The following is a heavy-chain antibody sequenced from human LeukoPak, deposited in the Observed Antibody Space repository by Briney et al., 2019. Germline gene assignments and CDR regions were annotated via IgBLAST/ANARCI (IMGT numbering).Heavy chain of an antibody. J-gene: IGHJ4*02. V-gene: IGHV1-18*01. D-gene: IGHD3-16*02. CDR2: ITVDNGNT. CDR3: ARGAGYDYVWKSYRYYDF. Sequence: ASVKVSCTASGYTFTNYGVSWVRQAPGQGLEWMGWITVDNGNTNYAQNFQGRVTMTTDTSTSTVYMELGSLRSDDTAVYYCARGAGYDYVWKSYRYYDFWGQGTLVTVSS. CDR1: GYTFTNYG.